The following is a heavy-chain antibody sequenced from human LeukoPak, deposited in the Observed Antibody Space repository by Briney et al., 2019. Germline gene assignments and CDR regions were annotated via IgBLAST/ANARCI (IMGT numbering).Heavy chain of an antibody. CDR3: ARGMGMVVDY. J-gene: IGHJ4*02. Sequence: SETLSLTCAVYGGSFSGYYWSWIRQPPGKGLEWIGEINHSGSTNYNPSLKSRVTISVDKSKNQFSLKLSSVTAADTAVYYCARGMGMVVDYWGQGTLVTVSS. CDR2: INHSGST. V-gene: IGHV4-34*01. CDR1: GGSFSGYY. D-gene: IGHD2-15*01.